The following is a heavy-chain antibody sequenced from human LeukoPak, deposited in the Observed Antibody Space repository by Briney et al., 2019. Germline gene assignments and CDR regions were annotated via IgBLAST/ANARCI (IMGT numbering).Heavy chain of an antibody. CDR3: ARGLSNSRRTLLGLDH. CDR1: GGFLSGYY. V-gene: IGHV4-34*01. Sequence: NASETLSLTCAVYGGFLSGYYWSWIRQPPGKGLEWIGEINHSGSSNYNPSLKSRVTISVDTSKNQFSLKLSSVSAADTAVYFCARGLSNSRRTLLGLDHWGQGTLVTVSS. J-gene: IGHJ4*02. CDR2: INHSGSS. D-gene: IGHD3-16*01.